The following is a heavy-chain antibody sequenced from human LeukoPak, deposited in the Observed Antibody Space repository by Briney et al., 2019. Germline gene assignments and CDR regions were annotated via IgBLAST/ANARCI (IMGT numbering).Heavy chain of an antibody. Sequence: GGSTHYAESGKGRFTISRDDSKNTLYLQMNSLRAEDTAVYYCARQSSSWNWGQGTLVTVSS. D-gene: IGHD6-13*01. V-gene: IGHV3-66*04. J-gene: IGHJ4*02. CDR3: ARQSSSWN. CDR2: GGST.